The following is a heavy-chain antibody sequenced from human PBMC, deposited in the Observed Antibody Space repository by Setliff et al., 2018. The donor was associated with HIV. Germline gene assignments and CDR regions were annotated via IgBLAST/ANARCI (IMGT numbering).Heavy chain of an antibody. CDR2: IFYSGSA. J-gene: IGHJ4*02. Sequence: SETLSLTCTVSGGSISSSSYYWGWIRQPPGKGREWIGSIFYSGSANYNPSLRSPVAISVDTSKNQFSLKLTSVTAADTAVYYCAGEDSGYHYFDYWGQGMLVTVSS. CDR1: GGSISSSSYY. V-gene: IGHV4-39*02. CDR3: AGEDSGYHYFDY. D-gene: IGHD6-25*01.